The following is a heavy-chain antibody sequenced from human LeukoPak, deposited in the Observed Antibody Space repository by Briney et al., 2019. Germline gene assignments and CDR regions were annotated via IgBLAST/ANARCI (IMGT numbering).Heavy chain of an antibody. V-gene: IGHV4-59*01. CDR2: IYYSGST. Sequence: SETLSLTCTVSGGSISSYYWSWIRQPPGKGLEWIGYIYYSGSTNYNPSLKSRVTISVDTSKNQFSLKLSSVTAADTAVYYCARDLAAHDAFDIWGQGTMVTVSS. D-gene: IGHD2-15*01. CDR1: GGSISSYY. CDR3: ARDLAAHDAFDI. J-gene: IGHJ3*02.